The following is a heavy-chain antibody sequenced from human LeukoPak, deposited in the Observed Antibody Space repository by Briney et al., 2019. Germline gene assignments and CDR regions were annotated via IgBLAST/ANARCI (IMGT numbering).Heavy chain of an antibody. J-gene: IGHJ5*02. CDR1: GFTFSAYA. CDR3: ARTQRGTNWFDP. Sequence: PGGSLRLSCEASGFTFSAYAMTWVRRAPGKGLEWVSVIYSGGSTYYADSVKGRFTISRDNSKNTLNLQMNSLRAEDTAVYYCARTQRGTNWFDPWGQGTLVTVSS. V-gene: IGHV3-66*01. D-gene: IGHD7-27*01. CDR2: IYSGGST.